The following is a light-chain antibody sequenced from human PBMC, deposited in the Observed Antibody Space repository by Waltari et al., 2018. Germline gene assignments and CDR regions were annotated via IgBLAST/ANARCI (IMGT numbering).Light chain of an antibody. CDR1: SSAVGGYNY. Sequence: QSALTQPASVSGSPGQSITISCTGTSSAVGGYNYVSWYQQHPGKAPKLMIYDVSNRPSGVSNRFSGSKSGNTASLTISGLQAEDGADYYCSSYTSSSTLWVFGGGTKLTVL. J-gene: IGLJ3*02. V-gene: IGLV2-14*03. CDR3: SSYTSSSTLWV. CDR2: DVS.